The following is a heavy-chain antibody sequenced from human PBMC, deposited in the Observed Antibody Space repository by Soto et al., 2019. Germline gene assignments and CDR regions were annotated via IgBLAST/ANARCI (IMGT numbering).Heavy chain of an antibody. CDR3: ARTNYSYAFDY. Sequence: PSETLSLTCTVSGGSISSYYWSWIRQPPGKGLEWIGYIYYSGSTNYNPSLKSRVTISVDRSKNQFSLKLSSVTAADTAVYYCARTNYSYAFDYWGQGTLVTVSS. V-gene: IGHV4-59*12. D-gene: IGHD5-18*01. CDR2: IYYSGST. CDR1: GGSISSYY. J-gene: IGHJ4*02.